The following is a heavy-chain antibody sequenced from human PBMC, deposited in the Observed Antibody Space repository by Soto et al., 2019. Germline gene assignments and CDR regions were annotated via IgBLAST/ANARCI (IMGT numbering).Heavy chain of an antibody. CDR1: GFTFSSYG. CDR2: ISYDGSNK. V-gene: IGHV3-30*18. CDR3: AKDDFWSGYPDYYYGMDV. D-gene: IGHD3-3*01. J-gene: IGHJ6*02. Sequence: QVQLVESGGGVVQPGRSLRLSCAASGFTFSSYGMHWVRQAPGKGLEWVAVISYDGSNKYYADSVKGRFTISRDNSKNTLYLQMNSLRAEDTAVYYCAKDDFWSGYPDYYYGMDVWGQGTTVTVSS.